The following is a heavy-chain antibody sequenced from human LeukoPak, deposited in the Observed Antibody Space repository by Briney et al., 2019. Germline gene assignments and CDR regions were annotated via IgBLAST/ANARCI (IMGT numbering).Heavy chain of an antibody. J-gene: IGHJ4*02. V-gene: IGHV1-2*02. CDR2: TNPNSGGT. CDR3: ARDYCSSTSCYGKLDY. Sequence: AASVKVSCKASGYTFTGYYMHWVRQAPGQGLEWMGWTNPNSGGTNYAQKFQGRVTMTRDTSISTAYMELSRLRSDDTAVYYCARDYCSSTSCYGKLDYWGQGTLVTVSS. D-gene: IGHD2-2*01. CDR1: GYTFTGYY.